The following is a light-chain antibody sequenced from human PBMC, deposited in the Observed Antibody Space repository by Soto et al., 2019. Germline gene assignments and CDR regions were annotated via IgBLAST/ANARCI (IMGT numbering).Light chain of an antibody. CDR3: QTWGTGIRVI. J-gene: IGLJ2*01. V-gene: IGLV4-69*01. CDR1: SGHSSYA. Sequence: QLVLTQSPSASASLGASVKLTCTLSSGHSSYAIAWYQQQPEMGPRYLMKLNSDGSHSKGDGVPDRFSGSSSGAERYLSISSLKSEDEADYYCQTWGTGIRVIFGGGTKLTVL. CDR2: LNSDGSH.